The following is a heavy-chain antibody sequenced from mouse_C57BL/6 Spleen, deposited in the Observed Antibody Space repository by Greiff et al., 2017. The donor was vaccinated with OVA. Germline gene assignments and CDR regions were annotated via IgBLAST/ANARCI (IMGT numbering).Heavy chain of an antibody. CDR1: GYTFTSYG. V-gene: IGHV1-81*01. D-gene: IGHD4-1*01. CDR3: ARKGDWDDAMDY. J-gene: IGHJ4*01. Sequence: VQLQQSGAELARPGASVKLSCKASGYTFTSYGISWVKQRTGQGLEWIGEIYPRSGNTYYNEKFKGKATLTADKSSSTAYMELRSLTSEDSAVYFCARKGDWDDAMDYWGQGTSVTVSS. CDR2: IYPRSGNT.